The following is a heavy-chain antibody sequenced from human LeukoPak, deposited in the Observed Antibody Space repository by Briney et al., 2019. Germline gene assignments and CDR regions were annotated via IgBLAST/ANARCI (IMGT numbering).Heavy chain of an antibody. CDR1: RFTFSDYY. D-gene: IGHD6-6*01. Sequence: GGSLRLSCAASRFTFSDYYMSWIRQAPGKGLVWLSYISSSGSTIYYADSLKGRFTISRDNAKRSLYLQMNNLRAEDTAVYYCARAAPSSTAPRGYYFDFWGQGALVTVSS. CDR3: ARAAPSSTAPRGYYFDF. CDR2: ISSSGSTI. V-gene: IGHV3-11*01. J-gene: IGHJ4*02.